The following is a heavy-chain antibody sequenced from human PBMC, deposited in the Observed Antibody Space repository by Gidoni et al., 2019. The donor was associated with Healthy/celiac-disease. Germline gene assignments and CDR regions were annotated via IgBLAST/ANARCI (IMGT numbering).Heavy chain of an antibody. D-gene: IGHD4-17*01. J-gene: IGHJ6*02. CDR1: GYTFTSYY. V-gene: IGHV1-46*01. CDR3: AREDYGDYVRPWDFSPPHKDYGMDV. CDR2: INPSGGST. Sequence: QVQLVQSGAEVKKPGASVKVSCKASGYTFTSYYMHWVRQAPGQGLEWMGIINPSGGSTSYAQKFQGRVTMTRDTSTSTVYMELSSLRSEDTAVYYCAREDYGDYVRPWDFSPPHKDYGMDVWGQGTTVTVSS.